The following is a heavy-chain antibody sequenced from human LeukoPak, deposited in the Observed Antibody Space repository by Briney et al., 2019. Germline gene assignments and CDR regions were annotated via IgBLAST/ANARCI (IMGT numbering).Heavy chain of an antibody. D-gene: IGHD3-10*01. CDR1: GSIFTSYW. CDR3: ARGLVRARCYYYYYMDV. V-gene: IGHV5-51*01. Sequence: GASLKISCKGSGSIFTSYWIGWVRQLPGKGLEWMGIIYPGDSDTRYSPSFQGQVTISADKSISTAYLQWSSLKASDTAMYYCARGLVRARCYYYYYMDVWGKGTTVTVSS. J-gene: IGHJ6*03. CDR2: IYPGDSDT.